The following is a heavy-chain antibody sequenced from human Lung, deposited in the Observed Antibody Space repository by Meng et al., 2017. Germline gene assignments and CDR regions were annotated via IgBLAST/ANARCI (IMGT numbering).Heavy chain of an antibody. V-gene: IGHV4-34*01. J-gene: IGHJ4*02. D-gene: IGHD4-11*01. CDR2: INHSGST. CDR3: ARGPTTMAHNFDY. CDR1: GGSFSDYY. Sequence: QVQLLQWGGGLLKPSETLSRTCVVSGGSFSDYYWSWIRQPPGKGLEWIGEINHSGSTNYNPSLESRATISVDTSQNNLSLKLSSVTAADSAVYYCARGPTTMAHNFDYWGQGTLVTVSS.